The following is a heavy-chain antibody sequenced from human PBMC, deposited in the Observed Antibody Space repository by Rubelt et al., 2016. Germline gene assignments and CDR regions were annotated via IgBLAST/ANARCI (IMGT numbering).Heavy chain of an antibody. CDR2: INHSGST. CDR3: ARGGAGVIAAAY. Sequence: QLQLQESGPGLVKPSETLSLTCTVSGGSISSSSYYWGWIRQPPGKGLEWIGEINHSGSTNYNPSLKSRVTISVDTSKNQFSRKLSSVTAADTAVYYCARGGAGVIAAAYWGQGTLVTVSS. CDR1: GGSISSSSYY. D-gene: IGHD6-13*01. V-gene: IGHV4-39*07. J-gene: IGHJ4*02.